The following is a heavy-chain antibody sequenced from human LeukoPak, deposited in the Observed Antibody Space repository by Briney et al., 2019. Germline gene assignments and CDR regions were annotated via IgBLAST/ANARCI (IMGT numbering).Heavy chain of an antibody. J-gene: IGHJ4*02. CDR1: GYTFTGYY. Sequence: GASVKVSCKASGYTFTGYYMHRVRQAPGQGLEWMGWINPNSGGTNYAQKFQGRVTMTRDTSISTAYMELSRLRSDDAAVYYCARTYYYDSSGYYPNFDYWGQGTLVTVSS. V-gene: IGHV1-2*02. D-gene: IGHD3-22*01. CDR3: ARTYYYDSSGYYPNFDY. CDR2: INPNSGGT.